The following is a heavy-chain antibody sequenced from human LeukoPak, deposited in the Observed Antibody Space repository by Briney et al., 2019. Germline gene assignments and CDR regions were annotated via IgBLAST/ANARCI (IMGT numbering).Heavy chain of an antibody. CDR3: TSGFAPYTS. D-gene: IGHD6-25*01. V-gene: IGHV4-59*01. CDR2: IYYSGSA. Sequence: SETLSLTCTVSGASISSYYWSWIRQPPGKGLEWIGYIYYSGSANYNPSLKSRVTISVDTSKNQFSLKLTSVTAADTAVYYCTSGFAPYTSWGQGTLVTVS. CDR1: GASISSYY. J-gene: IGHJ4*02.